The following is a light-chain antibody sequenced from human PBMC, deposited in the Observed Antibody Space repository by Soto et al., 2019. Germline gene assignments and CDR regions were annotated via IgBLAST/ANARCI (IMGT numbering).Light chain of an antibody. CDR1: QTVRTNY. V-gene: IGKV3-20*01. J-gene: IGKJ4*01. Sequence: EIVLTQSPGTLSLSPGERATLSCRASQTVRTNYLAWFQHKPGQAPRLLIYGASSRATGIPDRFSGSGSGTDFTLTINRLEPEDFALYFCQQYSDSPLTFGGGTMVEIK. CDR2: GAS. CDR3: QQYSDSPLT.